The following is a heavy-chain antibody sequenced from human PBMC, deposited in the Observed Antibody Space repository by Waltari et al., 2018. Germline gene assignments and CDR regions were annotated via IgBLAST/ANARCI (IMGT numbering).Heavy chain of an antibody. CDR2: WYYNGTT. CDR3: ARYPAVLYAKVDP. CDR1: GAPISSRSSY. Sequence: QLHLQESGPGLVTSSETLSLPCTVSGAPISSRSSYWGWIRQSPGRGLEWIGSWYYNGTTYYHPSLKVRVTISVDTAKKQFFLKLSSVTASDTAMYYCARYPAVLYAKVDPWGQGTLVIVSS. J-gene: IGHJ5*02. V-gene: IGHV4-39*01. D-gene: IGHD2-8*02.